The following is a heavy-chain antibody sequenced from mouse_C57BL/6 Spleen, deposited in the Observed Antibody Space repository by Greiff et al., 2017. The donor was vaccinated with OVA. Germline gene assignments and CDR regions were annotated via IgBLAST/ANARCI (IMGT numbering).Heavy chain of an antibody. CDR2: INPNNGGT. CDR1: GYTFTDYN. J-gene: IGHJ4*01. CDR3: ARSPFTTVLYYYAMDY. V-gene: IGHV1-18*01. Sequence: EVQLQESGPELVKPGASVKIPCKASGYTFTDYNMDWVKQSHGKSLEWIGDINPNNGGTIYNQKFKGKATLTVDKSSSTAYMELRSLTSEDTAVYYCARSPFTTVLYYYAMDYWGQGTSVTVSS. D-gene: IGHD1-1*01.